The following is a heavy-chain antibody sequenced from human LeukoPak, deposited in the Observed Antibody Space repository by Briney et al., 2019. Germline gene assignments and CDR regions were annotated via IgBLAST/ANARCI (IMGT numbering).Heavy chain of an antibody. Sequence: SETLSLTCTVSGDCISRYYRSWVWQPPAKGLEWIGYIYYRGSTNYKPSLKSRVTISVDTTKNQFSLKLSSVTAADTAVSYCASNTDALSHSTIWGQGTLVTVFS. D-gene: IGHD5-18*01. CDR3: ASNTDALSHSTI. J-gene: IGHJ4*02. CDR1: GDCISRYY. CDR2: IYYRGST. V-gene: IGHV4-59*08.